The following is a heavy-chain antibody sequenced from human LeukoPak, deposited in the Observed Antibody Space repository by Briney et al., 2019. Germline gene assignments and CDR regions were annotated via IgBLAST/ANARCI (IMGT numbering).Heavy chain of an antibody. CDR3: AREHSEAFDI. Sequence: GGSLRLSCAASEFTFSSYSMNWVRQAPGKGLEWVSSIGSSSTSIYYAGSVKGRFTISRDNAKNSLYLRMNSLRAEDSAVYYCAREHSEAFDIWGQGTMVTVSS. CDR1: EFTFSSYS. V-gene: IGHV3-21*01. J-gene: IGHJ3*02. D-gene: IGHD2-15*01. CDR2: IGSSSTSI.